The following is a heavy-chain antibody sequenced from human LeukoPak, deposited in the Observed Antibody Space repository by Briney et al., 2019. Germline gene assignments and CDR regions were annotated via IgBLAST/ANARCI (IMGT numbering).Heavy chain of an antibody. CDR1: GGSISSYY. CDR2: IYYSGST. D-gene: IGHD2-15*01. V-gene: IGHV4-59*01. CDR3: ARVLREQRGGVVVTATPPAFDYYYGMDV. Sequence: SETLSLTCTVSGGSISSYYWSWIRQPPGKGLEWIGYIYYSGSTNYNPSLKSRVTISVDTSKNQFSLKLSSVTAADTAVYYCARVLREQRGGVVVTATPPAFDYYYGMDVWGQGTTVTVSS. J-gene: IGHJ6*02.